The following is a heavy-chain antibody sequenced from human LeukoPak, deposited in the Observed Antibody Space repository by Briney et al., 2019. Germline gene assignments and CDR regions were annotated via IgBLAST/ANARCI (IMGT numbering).Heavy chain of an antibody. J-gene: IGHJ4*02. CDR3: ARERTGFYAEY. Sequence: SGGSLRLSCAASGFTFSHYAMYWVRQAPGKGLEWVALISYDGSEQHYADPVKGRFTISRDSPKNTLYLQMNTLRPEDTAVYYCARERTGFYAEYWGQGTLVTVSS. D-gene: IGHD3/OR15-3a*01. CDR2: ISYDGSEQ. V-gene: IGHV3-30-3*01. CDR1: GFTFSHYA.